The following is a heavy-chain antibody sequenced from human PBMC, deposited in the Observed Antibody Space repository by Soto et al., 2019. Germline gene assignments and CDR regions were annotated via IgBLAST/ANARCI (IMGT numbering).Heavy chain of an antibody. CDR2: AYYRSKWYN. Sequence: SQPLSLTCAISGDSVSSNSAAWNWIRQSPSRSLEWLGRAYYRSKWYNDYAVSVKSRITINPDTSKNQFSLQLNSVTPEDTAVYYCARGGSSGYYSGDFQHWGQGTLVTVSS. CDR3: ARGGSSGYYSGDFQH. D-gene: IGHD3-22*01. J-gene: IGHJ1*01. V-gene: IGHV6-1*01. CDR1: GDSVSSNSAA.